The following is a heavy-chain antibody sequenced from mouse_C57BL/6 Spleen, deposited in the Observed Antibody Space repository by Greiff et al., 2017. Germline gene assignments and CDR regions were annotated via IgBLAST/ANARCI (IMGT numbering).Heavy chain of an antibody. CDR1: GYTFTSYT. CDR2: INPSSGYT. D-gene: IGHD2-1*01. V-gene: IGHV1-4*01. CDR3: ARGGGNSWYFDV. J-gene: IGHJ1*03. Sequence: VQLQQSGAELARPGASVKMSCKASGYTFTSYTMHWVKQRPGPGLEWIGYINPSSGYTKYNQKFKDKATLTADKSSSTAYMQLSSLTSEDSAVYYCARGGGNSWYFDVWGTGTTVTVSS.